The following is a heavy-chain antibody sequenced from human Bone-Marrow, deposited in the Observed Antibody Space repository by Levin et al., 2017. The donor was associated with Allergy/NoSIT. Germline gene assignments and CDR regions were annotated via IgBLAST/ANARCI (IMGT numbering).Heavy chain of an antibody. CDR2: TRSKAKRHTT. D-gene: IGHD3-10*01. J-gene: IGHJ4*02. V-gene: IGHV3-72*01. CDR1: GFTFSDHY. CDR3: ARISNTVVRGVIITGAYDY. Sequence: GESLKISCVVSGFTFSDHYMDWVRQAPGKGLEWVGRTRSKAKRHTTDYAASVKGRFTISRDDSKNSLYLQMNSLKAEDTAVYYCARISNTVVRGVIITGAYDYWAQGTLVTVSS.